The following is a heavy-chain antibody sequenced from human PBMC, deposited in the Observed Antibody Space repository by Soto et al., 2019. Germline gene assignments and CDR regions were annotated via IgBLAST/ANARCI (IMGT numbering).Heavy chain of an antibody. CDR3: AKKGKYHDAFDI. V-gene: IGHV3-23*01. Sequence: GGSLRLSCSASGFTFSSYAMSWVRQAPGKGLEWVSAISGSGGSTYYADSVKGRFTISRDNSKNTLYLQMNSLRAEDTAVYYCAKKGKYHDAFDIWGQGTMVTVSS. D-gene: IGHD6-6*01. CDR1: GFTFSSYA. CDR2: ISGSGGST. J-gene: IGHJ3*02.